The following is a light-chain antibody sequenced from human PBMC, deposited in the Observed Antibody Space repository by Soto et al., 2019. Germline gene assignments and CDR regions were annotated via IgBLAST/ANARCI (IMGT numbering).Light chain of an antibody. CDR1: QNSNSF. V-gene: IGKV1-9*01. CDR2: AAS. Sequence: DMKLTQSPSFLSASVGDRVTITCRASQNSNSFLAWYQQKPGKAPNLLLFAASTLLGGVPSRFSGSGSGTEFSLTISSLQPEDFATYYCQQLNTYPFTFGPGTKVEI. J-gene: IGKJ3*01. CDR3: QQLNTYPFT.